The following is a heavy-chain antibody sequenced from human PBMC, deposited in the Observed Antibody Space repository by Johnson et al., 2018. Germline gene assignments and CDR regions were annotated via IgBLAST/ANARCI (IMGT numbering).Heavy chain of an antibody. CDR3: TRHHNPVDYGPNYYYYGLDV. CDR2: IRSKANSYAT. D-gene: IGHD4-17*01. J-gene: IGHJ6*02. V-gene: IGHV3-73*02. Sequence: EVQLLESGGGLVQPGGSLNLSCAASGFTFSGSAMQWVRQASGKGLEWVGRIRSKANSYATAYAASVKGRFTIPRDDSKNTAYLQINSLKTEDTALYYCTRHHNPVDYGPNYYYYGLDVWGQGTTVTVSS. CDR1: GFTFSGSA.